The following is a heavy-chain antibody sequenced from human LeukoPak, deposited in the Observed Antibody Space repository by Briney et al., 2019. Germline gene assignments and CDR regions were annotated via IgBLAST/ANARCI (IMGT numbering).Heavy chain of an antibody. CDR2: IYYSGST. D-gene: IGHD1-26*01. V-gene: IGHV4-59*01. Sequence: SETLSLTCTVSGGSISSYYWSWIRQPPGKGLEWIGYIYYSGSTNYHPSLKSRVTISVDTSKNQFSLKLSSETAADTAVYYCARDGRDNWFDPWGQGTLVTVSS. CDR3: ARDGRDNWFDP. J-gene: IGHJ5*02. CDR1: GGSISSYY.